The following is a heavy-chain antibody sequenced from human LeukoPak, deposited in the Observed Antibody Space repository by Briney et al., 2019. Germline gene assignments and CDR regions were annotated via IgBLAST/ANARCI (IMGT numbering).Heavy chain of an antibody. J-gene: IGHJ4*02. Sequence: GGSLRLSCAASGFTFSSYWMHWVRPAPGKGLVWVSRINSDGSSTSYADSVKGRFTISRDNAKNTLYLQMNSLRAEDTAVYYRARVRSSRNFDYWGQGTLVTVSS. D-gene: IGHD6-13*01. V-gene: IGHV3-74*01. CDR3: ARVRSSRNFDY. CDR1: GFTFSSYW. CDR2: INSDGSST.